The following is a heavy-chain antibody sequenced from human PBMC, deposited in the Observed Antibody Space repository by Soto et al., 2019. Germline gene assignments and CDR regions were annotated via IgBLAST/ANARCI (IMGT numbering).Heavy chain of an antibody. CDR1: GFTFSSYA. V-gene: IGHV3-30-3*01. CDR2: ISYDGSNK. J-gene: IGHJ6*02. CDR3: ASEKTAQDYYYGMDV. Sequence: GGSLRLSCAASGFTFSSYAMHWVRQAPGKGLEWVAVISYDGSNKYYADSVKGRFTTSRDNSKNTLYLQMNSLRAEDTAVYYCASEKTAQDYYYGMDVWGQGTTVTVSS. D-gene: IGHD5-18*01.